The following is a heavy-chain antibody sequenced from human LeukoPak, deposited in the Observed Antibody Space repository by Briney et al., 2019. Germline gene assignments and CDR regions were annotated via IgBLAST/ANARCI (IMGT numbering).Heavy chain of an antibody. CDR1: GASVSGSPYY. Sequence: PSETLSLTCTVSGASVSGSPYYWGWIRQPPGKGLEWIGSIYSSGSTYYNASLKSRVTISVDTSKNQFSLKLSSVTAADTAVYYCARVISNLHYYYYMDVWGKGTTVTVSS. V-gene: IGHV4-39*07. D-gene: IGHD3-10*01. CDR3: ARVISNLHYYYYMDV. J-gene: IGHJ6*03. CDR2: IYSSGST.